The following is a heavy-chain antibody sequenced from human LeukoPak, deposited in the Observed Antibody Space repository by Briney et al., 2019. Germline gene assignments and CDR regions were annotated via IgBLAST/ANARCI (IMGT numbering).Heavy chain of an antibody. CDR1: GYTLTELS. CDR2: FDPEDGET. D-gene: IGHD2-15*01. Sequence: ASVKVSCKVSGYTLTELSMHWVRQAPGKGLEWMGGFDPEDGETIYAQKFQGRVTMTEDTSTDTAYMEPSSLRSEDTAVYYCATTHGLFRYCSGGSCYSYVYWGQGTLVTVSS. CDR3: ATTHGLFRYCSGGSCYSYVY. V-gene: IGHV1-24*01. J-gene: IGHJ4*02.